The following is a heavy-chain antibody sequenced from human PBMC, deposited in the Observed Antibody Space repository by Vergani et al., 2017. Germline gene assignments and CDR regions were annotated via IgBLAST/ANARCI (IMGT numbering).Heavy chain of an antibody. CDR3: ARKKYYXSKDYYQVEPFDY. V-gene: IGHV3-21*06. CDR2: ISGRSNYI. Sequence: EVQLQESGGGLVKPGGSLRVSCADSGFSFSTYSINWVRQAPGKGLEWVSSISGRSNYIYYADSLKGRFTISRDNSKNSVYLQMNSLRAEDTAIYYCARKKYYXSKDYYQVEPFDYWGQGTLVTVSS. D-gene: IGHD3-22*01. CDR1: GFSFSTYS. J-gene: IGHJ4*02.